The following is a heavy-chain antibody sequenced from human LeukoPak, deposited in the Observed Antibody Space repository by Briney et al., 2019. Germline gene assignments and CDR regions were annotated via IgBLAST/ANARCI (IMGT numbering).Heavy chain of an antibody. J-gene: IGHJ4*02. Sequence: GGSLRLSCAASGFTFSSYSMNWVRQAPGKGLEWVSFIRYDGDMVYYADFVRCRFTVSRDNSNNTLYLQLNSLRADDTAVYYCAKLWRSWDFDSCGQGTLVTVSS. CDR1: GFTFSSYS. CDR2: IRYDGDMV. D-gene: IGHD3-3*01. V-gene: IGHV3-30*02. CDR3: AKLWRSWDFDS.